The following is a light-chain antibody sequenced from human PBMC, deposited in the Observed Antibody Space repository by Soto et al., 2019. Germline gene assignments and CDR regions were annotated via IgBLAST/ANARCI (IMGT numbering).Light chain of an antibody. J-gene: IGLJ3*02. V-gene: IGLV2-11*01. CDR3: SSYIRSSSSWV. CDR2: DVN. CDR1: SGDIGAYNY. Sequence: QSALTQPRSVSGSPGQSVTFSCTGTSGDIGAYNYVSWYQFHPGKAPKMIIYDVNKRPSGVPDRFSGSKSGNTASLTISGLQAEDEADYHCSSYIRSSSSWVFGGGTKLTVL.